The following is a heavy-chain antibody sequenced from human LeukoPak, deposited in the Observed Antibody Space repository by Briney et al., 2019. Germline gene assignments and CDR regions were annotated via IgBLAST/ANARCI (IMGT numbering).Heavy chain of an antibody. V-gene: IGHV3-53*01. J-gene: IGHJ4*02. CDR1: GFTVSSNY. CDR3: WRGWAVVADTPFGY. Sequence: PGGSLRLSCAASGFTVSSNYMSWVRQAPGKGLEWVSVIYSGGSTYYADSVKGRFTISRDNSKNTLYLLMNSLRAEDEAGCYCWRGWAVVADTPFGYWLRGTLV. D-gene: IGHD2-15*01. CDR2: IYSGGST.